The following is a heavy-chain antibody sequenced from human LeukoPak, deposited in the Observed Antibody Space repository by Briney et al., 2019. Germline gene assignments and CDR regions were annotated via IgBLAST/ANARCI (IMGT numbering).Heavy chain of an antibody. CDR2: ISDSGST. V-gene: IGHV4-59*01. J-gene: IGHJ4*02. CDR1: GGSISSFY. D-gene: IGHD1-26*01. CDR3: ARLALQEVGTSQTYYLDY. Sequence: SETLSLTCTVSGGSISSFYWSWIRQPPGKGLEWIGYISDSGSTNYNPSLKSRVTISVDTSKNQFSLKLSSVTAADTAVYYCARLALQEVGTSQTYYLDYWGQGTLVTVSS.